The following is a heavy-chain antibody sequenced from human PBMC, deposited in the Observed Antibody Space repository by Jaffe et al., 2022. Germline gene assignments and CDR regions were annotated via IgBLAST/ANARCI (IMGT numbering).Heavy chain of an antibody. CDR2: ISSNGGST. V-gene: IGHV3-64*01. J-gene: IGHJ4*02. CDR3: ARGPAYYDYVWGSYRYSPTFDY. CDR1: GFTFSSYA. D-gene: IGHD3-16*02. Sequence: EVQLVESGGGLVQPGGSLRLSCAASGFTFSSYAMHWVRQAPGKGLEYVSAISSNGGSTYYANSVKGRFTISRDNSKNTLYLQMGSLRAEDMAVYYCARGPAYYDYVWGSYRYSPTFDYWGQGTLVTVSS.